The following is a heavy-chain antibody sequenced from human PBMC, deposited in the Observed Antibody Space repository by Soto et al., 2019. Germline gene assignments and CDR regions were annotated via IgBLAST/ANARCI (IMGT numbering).Heavy chain of an antibody. V-gene: IGHV1-69*13. CDR3: ASSLITGTTLVRRYYYGMDV. D-gene: IGHD1-7*01. CDR1: GGTFSSYA. Sequence: ASVKVSCKASGGTFSSYAISWVRQAPGQGLEWMGGIIPIFGTANYAQKFQGRVTITADESTSTAYMELSSLRSEDTAVYYCASSLITGTTLVRRYYYGMDVWGQGTTVTVSS. CDR2: IIPIFGTA. J-gene: IGHJ6*02.